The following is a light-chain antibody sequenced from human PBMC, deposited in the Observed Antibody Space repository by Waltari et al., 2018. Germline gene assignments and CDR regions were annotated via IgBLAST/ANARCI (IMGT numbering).Light chain of an antibody. CDR2: DVS. CDR3: SSYTSSSTWV. Sequence: QSALTQPASVSGSPGQSIPISCTGTSSDVGGYKYVSWYQQHPGKAPKLMIYDVSKRPSGVSNRFSGSKSGNTASLTISGLQAEDEADYYCSSYTSSSTWVFGGGTKLTVL. J-gene: IGLJ3*02. V-gene: IGLV2-14*01. CDR1: SSDVGGYKY.